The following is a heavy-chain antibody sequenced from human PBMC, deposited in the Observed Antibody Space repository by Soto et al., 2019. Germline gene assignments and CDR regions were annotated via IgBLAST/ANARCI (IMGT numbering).Heavy chain of an antibody. CDR2: INAGNGNT. Sequence: GASVKVSCKGSGYTFTIYAMHWVRQAPGQRLEWMGWINAGNGNTKYSQKFQGRVTITRDTSASTAYMELSSLRSEDTAVYYCARDGVNQAFAYWGQGTLVTVSS. D-gene: IGHD3-16*01. J-gene: IGHJ4*02. CDR3: ARDGVNQAFAY. CDR1: GYTFTIYA. V-gene: IGHV1-3*01.